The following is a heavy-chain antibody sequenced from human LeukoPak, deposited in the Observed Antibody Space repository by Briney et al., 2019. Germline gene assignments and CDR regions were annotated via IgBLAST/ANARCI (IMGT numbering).Heavy chain of an antibody. CDR1: GFTFSSYW. Sequence: GGSLRLSCAASGFTFSSYWMSWVRQAPGKGLEWVANIKQDGSEKNYVDSVTGRFTISRDNTQNSVYLQMHSLTVEDTGVYYCARDPTNFRGSYHLDSWGQGTLVTVSS. CDR2: IKQDGSEK. CDR3: ARDPTNFRGSYHLDS. D-gene: IGHD1-14*01. J-gene: IGHJ4*02. V-gene: IGHV3-7*01.